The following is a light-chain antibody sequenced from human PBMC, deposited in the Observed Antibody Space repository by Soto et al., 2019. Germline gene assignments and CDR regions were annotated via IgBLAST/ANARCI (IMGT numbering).Light chain of an antibody. CDR2: RAS. CDR1: QSVSSN. CDR3: QQYNNWPRT. J-gene: IGKJ1*01. V-gene: IGKV3-15*01. Sequence: EIVMTQSPATLSVSPGERATLSCRASQSVSSNLAWYQQKPGQAPRLLIYRASTRATGIPARLSGSGSGTEFTLTISSLQSEDFAVYYCQQYNNWPRTFGQGTKVDIK.